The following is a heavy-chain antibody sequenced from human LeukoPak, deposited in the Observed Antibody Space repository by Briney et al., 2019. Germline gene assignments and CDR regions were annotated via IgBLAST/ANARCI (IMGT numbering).Heavy chain of an antibody. CDR3: ARTFYYGSGRARCMDV. J-gene: IGHJ6*03. D-gene: IGHD3-10*01. Sequence: ASVKVSCKASGYTFTGYHMHWVRQAPGQGLEWMGWINPDSGGTDYAQKFQGRVTMTRDTSISTAYMELSRLRSDDTAMYYCARTFYYGSGRARCMDVWGKGTTVTVSS. V-gene: IGHV1-2*02. CDR1: GYTFTGYH. CDR2: INPDSGGT.